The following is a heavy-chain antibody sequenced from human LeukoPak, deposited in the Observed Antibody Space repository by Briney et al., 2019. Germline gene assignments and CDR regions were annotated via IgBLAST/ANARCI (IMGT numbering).Heavy chain of an antibody. CDR2: ISSSSSYI. CDR1: GFTFSSYS. Sequence: PGGSLRLSCAASGFTFSSYSMNWVRQAPGKGLEWVSSISSSSSYIFYADSMKGRFTISRDNAKNSLYLQMNSLRAEDTAVYYCAREGAIHRDFDYWGQGTLVTVSS. V-gene: IGHV3-21*01. D-gene: IGHD3-10*01. J-gene: IGHJ4*02. CDR3: AREGAIHRDFDY.